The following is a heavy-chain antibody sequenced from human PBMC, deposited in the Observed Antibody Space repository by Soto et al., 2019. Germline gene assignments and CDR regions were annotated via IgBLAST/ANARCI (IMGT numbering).Heavy chain of an antibody. Sequence: PSETLSLTCTVSGGSISSYYWSWIRQPPGKGLEWIGYVYYSGNTNYNPSLKSRVTISVDTSKNQFSLKLSSVTAADTAVYYCARTPTPWGQGTLVTVSS. D-gene: IGHD1-26*01. J-gene: IGHJ5*02. CDR3: ARTPTP. CDR2: VYYSGNT. V-gene: IGHV4-59*12. CDR1: GGSISSYY.